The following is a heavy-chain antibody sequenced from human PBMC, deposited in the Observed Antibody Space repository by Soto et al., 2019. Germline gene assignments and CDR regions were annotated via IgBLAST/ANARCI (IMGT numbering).Heavy chain of an antibody. J-gene: IGHJ6*02. D-gene: IGHD2-15*01. Sequence: PGGSLRLSCAASGFTVSSNYMSWVRQAPGKGLEWVSVIYSGGSTYYADSVKGRFTISRDNAKNTMYLQMNSLGAEDTAVYYCARGNLGGFDLWGQGTTVTVSS. CDR1: GFTVSSNY. CDR3: ARGNLGGFDL. CDR2: IYSGGST. V-gene: IGHV3-53*01.